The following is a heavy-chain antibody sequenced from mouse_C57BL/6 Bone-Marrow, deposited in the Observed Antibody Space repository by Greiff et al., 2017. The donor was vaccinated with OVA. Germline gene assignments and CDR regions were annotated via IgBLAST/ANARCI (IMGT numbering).Heavy chain of an antibody. D-gene: IGHD2-4*01. Sequence: VQLQQSGAELVRPGASVKLSCKASGYTFTDYYINWVKQRPGQGLEWIARIYPGSGNTYYNEKFKGKATLTAEKSSSTAYMQLSSLTSEDSAVYFCAIIYYDYGFDYWGQGTTLTVSS. J-gene: IGHJ2*01. CDR2: IYPGSGNT. CDR3: AIIYYDYGFDY. CDR1: GYTFTDYY. V-gene: IGHV1-76*01.